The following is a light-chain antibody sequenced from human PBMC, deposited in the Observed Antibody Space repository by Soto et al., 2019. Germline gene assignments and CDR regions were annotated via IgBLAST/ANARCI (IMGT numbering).Light chain of an antibody. V-gene: IGLV1-36*01. J-gene: IGLJ3*02. CDR2: STN. CDR1: SSNIGNNA. Sequence: QSVLTQPPSVSEAPRQRVTISCSGSSSNIGNNAVNWYQYLPGKAPKLLIYSTNQRPSGVPDRFSGSKSGTSASLAISGLQSEDEADYYCAAWDDSLNGPVFGGGTKVTVL. CDR3: AAWDDSLNGPV.